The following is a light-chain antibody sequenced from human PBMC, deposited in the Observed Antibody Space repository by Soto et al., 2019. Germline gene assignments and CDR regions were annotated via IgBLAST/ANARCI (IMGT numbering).Light chain of an antibody. CDR1: QAITKY. CDR3: QQYDNLPIT. CDR2: DAS. J-gene: IGKJ5*01. Sequence: DIQMTQSPSSFSASTGDRVTITCQASQAITKYLNWYQQKPGKAPKLLIFDASNLETGVPSRFSGSGSGTDFTFTISSLQPEDIATYYCQQYDNLPITFGQGTRLEIK. V-gene: IGKV1-33*01.